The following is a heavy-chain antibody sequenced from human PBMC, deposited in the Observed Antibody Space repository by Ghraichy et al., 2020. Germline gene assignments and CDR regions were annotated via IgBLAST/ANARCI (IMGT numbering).Heavy chain of an antibody. CDR2: IIPIFGTA. CDR1: GGTFSSYA. Sequence: SVKVSCKASGGTFSSYAISWVRQAPGQGLEWMGGIIPIFGTANYAQKFQGRVTITADESTSTAYMELSSLRSEDTAVYYCARELRVVTARGGMDVWGQGTTVTVSS. D-gene: IGHD2-21*02. V-gene: IGHV1-69*13. J-gene: IGHJ6*02. CDR3: ARELRVVTARGGMDV.